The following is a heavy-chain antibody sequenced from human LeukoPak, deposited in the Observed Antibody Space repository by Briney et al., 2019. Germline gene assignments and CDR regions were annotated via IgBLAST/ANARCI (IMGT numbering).Heavy chain of an antibody. CDR2: IHSSGST. CDR1: GASISNYY. J-gene: IGHJ3*02. D-gene: IGHD6-13*01. V-gene: IGHV4-59*01. CDR3: ARMCSSSWFCAFDI. Sequence: PSETLSLTCTVSGASISNYYWSWIRQPPGKGLEWIGFIHSSGSTGYNSSLKSRVTISVDTSKNQLSLQLSSVTAADTAVYYCARMCSSSWFCAFDIWGQGTMVTVSS.